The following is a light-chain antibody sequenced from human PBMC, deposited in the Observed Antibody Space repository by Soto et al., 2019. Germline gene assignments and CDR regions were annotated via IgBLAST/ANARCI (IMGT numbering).Light chain of an antibody. V-gene: IGKV3D-20*02. CDR3: QQRSNWPVT. J-gene: IGKJ1*01. Sequence: DIVMTQSPLSLPVTPGEPSSISCRSSQILLHSNGYNYLDWYQQKPGQAPRLLIYGASSRATGIPDRFSGSGSGTDFTLTISRLEPEDFAVYYCQQRSNWPVTFGQGTKVDIK. CDR1: QILLHSNGYNY. CDR2: GAS.